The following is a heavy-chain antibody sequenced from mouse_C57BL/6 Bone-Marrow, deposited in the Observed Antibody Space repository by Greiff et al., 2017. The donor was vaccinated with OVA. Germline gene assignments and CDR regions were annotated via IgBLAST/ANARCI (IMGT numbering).Heavy chain of an antibody. J-gene: IGHJ3*01. Sequence: EVQLQASGPELVKPGASVTMSCTASGYPFTDSNMHCVQHLHGTRLALIGYINPNNGGTSYNQKFKGKATLTVNKSSSTAYMELRSLTSEDSAVYYCARNAWFAYWGQGTLVTVSA. CDR3: ARNAWFAY. CDR1: GYPFTDSN. V-gene: IGHV1-22*01. CDR2: INPNNGGT.